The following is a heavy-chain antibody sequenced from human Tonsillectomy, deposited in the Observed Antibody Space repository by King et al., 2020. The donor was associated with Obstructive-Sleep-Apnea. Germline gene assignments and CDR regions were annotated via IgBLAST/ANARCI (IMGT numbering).Heavy chain of an antibody. CDR1: GYNFTNYW. CDR2: IDPTDCYI. V-gene: IGHV5-10-1*03. CDR3: ARRTSYVSGSYYNGWFDP. Sequence: VQLVESGAEVKKPGESLRISCKGSGYNFTNYWITWVRQMPGRGLEWMGTIDPTDCYIDYSPSFQGHVTISVDKSISTAYLQWSSLKASDTAIYYCARRTSYVSGSYYNGWFDPWGQGTLVTVSS. J-gene: IGHJ5*02. D-gene: IGHD3-10*01.